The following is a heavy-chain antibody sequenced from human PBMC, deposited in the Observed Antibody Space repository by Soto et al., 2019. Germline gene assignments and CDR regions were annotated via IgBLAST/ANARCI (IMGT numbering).Heavy chain of an antibody. CDR3: ARQFDYDTSGYYYAY. CDR1: GGTFNKYA. V-gene: IGHV1-69*13. Sequence: RASVKVSCKASGGTFNKYAIDWVRQAPGQGLEWMGGIIPLLGTAKYAQKFQGRVTITADEATSTAYMELSSLRSEDTAVYYCARQFDYDTSGYYYAYWGQGTLVTVSS. CDR2: IIPLLGTA. D-gene: IGHD3-22*01. J-gene: IGHJ4*02.